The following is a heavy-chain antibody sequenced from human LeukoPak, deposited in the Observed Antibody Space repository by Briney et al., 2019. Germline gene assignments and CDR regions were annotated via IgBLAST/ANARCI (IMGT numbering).Heavy chain of an antibody. D-gene: IGHD3-10*01. CDR1: GGSISSSSYY. Sequence: SETLSLTCTVSGGSISSSSYYWGWIRQPPGKGLEWIGSIYYSGSTYYNPSLKSRVTISVDTSKNQFSLKLSSVTAADTAVYYCARVVLWGYFDYWGQGTLVTVSS. CDR3: ARVVLWGYFDY. J-gene: IGHJ4*02. CDR2: IYYSGST. V-gene: IGHV4-39*07.